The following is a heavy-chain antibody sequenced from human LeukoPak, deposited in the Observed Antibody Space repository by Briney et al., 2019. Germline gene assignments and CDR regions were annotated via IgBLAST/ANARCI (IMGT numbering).Heavy chain of an antibody. Sequence: PSETLSLTCAVSGGSISSGGYSWSWIRQPPGKGLEWIGYIYHSGSTYYNPSLKSRVTISVDRSKNQFSLKLSSVTAADTAVYYCARSYSGWFGPWGQETLVTVSS. J-gene: IGHJ5*02. CDR3: ARSYSGWFGP. CDR2: IYHSGST. D-gene: IGHD1-26*01. CDR1: GGSISSGGYS. V-gene: IGHV4-30-2*01.